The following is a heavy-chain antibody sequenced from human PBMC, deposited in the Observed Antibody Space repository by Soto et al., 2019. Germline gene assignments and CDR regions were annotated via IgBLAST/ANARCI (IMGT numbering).Heavy chain of an antibody. CDR2: INHSGST. CDR3: ARVHGITGTRTLDWFDP. Sequence: PSATLSLTCAVYGGSFSGYYWSWIRQPPGKGLEWIGEINHSGSTNYNPSLKSRVTISVDTSKNQFSLKLSSVTAADTAVYYCARVHGITGTRTLDWFDPWGQGTLVTVSS. CDR1: GGSFSGYY. D-gene: IGHD1-7*01. V-gene: IGHV4-34*01. J-gene: IGHJ5*02.